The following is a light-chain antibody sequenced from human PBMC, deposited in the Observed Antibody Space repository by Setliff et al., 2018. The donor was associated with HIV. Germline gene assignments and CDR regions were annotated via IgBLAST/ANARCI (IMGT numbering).Light chain of an antibody. J-gene: IGLJ2*01. CDR3: SSYTSGNTPVV. CDR1: SSDVGGYDY. Sequence: QSALAQPASVSGSPGQSITISCTGTSSDVGGYDYVSWYQQHPGKAPRLMIYDVTSRPSGISNRFSGSKSGSTASLTISGLQAEDEADYYRSSYTSGNTPVVFGGGTKVTVL. V-gene: IGLV2-14*03. CDR2: DVT.